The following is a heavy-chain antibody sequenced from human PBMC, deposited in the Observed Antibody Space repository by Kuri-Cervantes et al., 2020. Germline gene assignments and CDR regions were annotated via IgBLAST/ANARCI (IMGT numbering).Heavy chain of an antibody. Sequence: SVKVSCKASGYTFTGYYMHWVRQAPGQGLEWMGGIIPIFGTANYAQKFQGRVTITADESTSTAYMELSSLRSEDTAVYYCARAGLPTRSYYYYGMDVWGQGTTVTVSS. CDR2: IIPIFGTA. J-gene: IGHJ6*02. V-gene: IGHV1-69*13. CDR1: GYTFTGYY. D-gene: IGHD5-12*01. CDR3: ARAGLPTRSYYYYGMDV.